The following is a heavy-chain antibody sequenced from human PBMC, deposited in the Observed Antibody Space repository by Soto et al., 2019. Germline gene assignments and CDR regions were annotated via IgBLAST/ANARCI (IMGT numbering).Heavy chain of an antibody. V-gene: IGHV4-31*03. J-gene: IGHJ4*02. CDR2: IYYSGST. Sequence: SSETLSLTCTVSGGSISSGGYYWSWIRQHPGKGLEWIGYIYYSGSTYYNPSLKSRVTISVDTSKNQFSLKLSSVTAADTAVYYCARGYGGNTEFDYWGQGTLVTVSS. D-gene: IGHD2-15*01. CDR1: GGSISSGGYY. CDR3: ARGYGGNTEFDY.